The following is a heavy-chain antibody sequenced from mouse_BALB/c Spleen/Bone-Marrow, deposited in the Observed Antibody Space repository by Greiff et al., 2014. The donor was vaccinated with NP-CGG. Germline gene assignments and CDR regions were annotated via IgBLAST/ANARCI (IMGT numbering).Heavy chain of an antibody. J-gene: IGHJ4*01. CDR3: TREGIYFGYDVPMDY. Sequence: QVQLKESGAELVRPGASVTLSCKASGYKFTDYEMHWVKQTPVHGLEWIGSIDPETGGTACNQNFKGKATLTADRSSTTAYMELRSLTSEDSAVYYCTREGIYFGYDVPMDYWGQGTSVTVSS. V-gene: IGHV1-15*01. D-gene: IGHD2-2*01. CDR2: IDPETGGT. CDR1: GYKFTDYE.